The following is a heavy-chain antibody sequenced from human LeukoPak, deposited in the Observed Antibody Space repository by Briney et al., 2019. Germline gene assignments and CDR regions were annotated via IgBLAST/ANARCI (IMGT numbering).Heavy chain of an antibody. CDR3: AKAGETCTTASCYSRYSFDY. CDR1: GFTFRIYA. D-gene: IGHD2-2*02. J-gene: IGHJ4*02. CDR2: ISASGASP. V-gene: IGHV3-23*01. Sequence: PGGSLRLSCAASGFTFRIYAMSWVRQAPGKGLEWVSAISASGASPDYADSVKGRFTISRDDFKNTLYLQMNSLRAEDTALYYCAKAGETCTTASCYSRYSFDYWGQGTLVTVSS.